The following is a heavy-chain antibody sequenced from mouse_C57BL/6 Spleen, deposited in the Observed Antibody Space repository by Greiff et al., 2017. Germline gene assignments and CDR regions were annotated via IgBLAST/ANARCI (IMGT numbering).Heavy chain of an antibody. CDR2: IHPSDSDT. D-gene: IGHD2-1*01. V-gene: IGHV1-74*01. Sequence: QVQLQQPGAELVKPGASVKVSCKASGYTFTSYWMHWVKQRPGQGLEWIGRIHPSDSDTNYNQKFKGKATLTVDKSSSTAYMQLSSLTSEDSAVSYYASAVTEGDAAWAAYWGQGTLVTVSA. CDR1: GYTFTSYW. J-gene: IGHJ3*01. CDR3: ASAVTEGDAAWAAY.